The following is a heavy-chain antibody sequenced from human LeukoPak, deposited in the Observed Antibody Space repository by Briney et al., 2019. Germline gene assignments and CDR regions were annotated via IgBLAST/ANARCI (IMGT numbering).Heavy chain of an antibody. D-gene: IGHD4-11*01. CDR1: GGTFTSYS. V-gene: IGHV1-69*05. CDR2: IVPIFGTT. CDR3: ARVTGYSNWFDP. Sequence: SVKVSCKASGGTFTSYSVSWVRQAPGHGLEWMGGIVPIFGTTDYAEKFKGRVTMTMDESTTIVYMELSSLRSEDTAVYYCARVTGYSNWFDPWGQGTLVTVSS. J-gene: IGHJ5*02.